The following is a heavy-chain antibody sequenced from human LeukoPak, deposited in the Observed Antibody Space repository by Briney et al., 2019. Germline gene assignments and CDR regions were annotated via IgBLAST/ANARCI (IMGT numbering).Heavy chain of an antibody. CDR1: GFTISSYA. CDR3: AKGVAVASPYYFDY. CDR2: ISGSGSST. V-gene: IGHV3-23*01. J-gene: IGHJ4*02. D-gene: IGHD6-19*01. Sequence: GGSLTLSCTASGFTISSYAMSWIRQPPGKGLEWVSPISGSGSSTYYADSVKGRLTISRDNFKNTLYLQMNSLRAEDTAGYYCAKGVAVASPYYFDYWGQGTLVTVSS.